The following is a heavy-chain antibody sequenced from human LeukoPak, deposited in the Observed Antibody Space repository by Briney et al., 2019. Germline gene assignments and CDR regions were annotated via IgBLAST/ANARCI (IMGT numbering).Heavy chain of an antibody. CDR1: GGSISSGDYY. CDR2: IYYSGST. V-gene: IGHV4-30-4*01. D-gene: IGHD3-3*01. Sequence: PSETLSLTCTVSGGSISSGDYYWSWIRQPPGKGLEWIGYIYYSGSTYYNPSLKSRVTISVDTSKNQFSLKLSSVTAADTAVYYCARVNYDFWNGYPRHAFDIWGQGTMVTVSS. J-gene: IGHJ3*02. CDR3: ARVNYDFWNGYPRHAFDI.